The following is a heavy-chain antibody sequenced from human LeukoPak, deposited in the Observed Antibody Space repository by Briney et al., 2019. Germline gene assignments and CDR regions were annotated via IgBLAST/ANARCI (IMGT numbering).Heavy chain of an antibody. J-gene: IGHJ4*02. V-gene: IGHV3-9*03. CDR2: ISWDSGSI. D-gene: IGHD4-17*01. CDR1: GFTFDDYA. Sequence: PGGSLRLSCAASGFTFDDYAMRGIRQVPGKGLEWVSGISWDSGSIGYADSVKGRFTISRDNAKKSLYLQMNSLRVEDMAFYYCAKDGGHGDYGYYFNYWGQGTLVTVSS. CDR3: AKDGGHGDYGYYFNY.